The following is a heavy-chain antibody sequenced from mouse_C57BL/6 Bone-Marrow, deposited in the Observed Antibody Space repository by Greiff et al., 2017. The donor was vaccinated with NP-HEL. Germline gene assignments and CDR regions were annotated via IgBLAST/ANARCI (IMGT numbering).Heavy chain of an antibody. J-gene: IGHJ4*01. CDR3: ARWGCNYGYAMDY. V-gene: IGHV1-19*01. Sequence: EVQLQQSGPVLVKPGASVKMSCKASGYTFTDYYMNWVKQSHGKSLEWIGVINPYNGGTSYNQKFKGKATLTVDKSSSTAYMELNSLTSEDSAVYYCARWGCNYGYAMDYWGQGTSGTVSS. CDR2: INPYNGGT. D-gene: IGHD2-1*01. CDR1: GYTFTDYY.